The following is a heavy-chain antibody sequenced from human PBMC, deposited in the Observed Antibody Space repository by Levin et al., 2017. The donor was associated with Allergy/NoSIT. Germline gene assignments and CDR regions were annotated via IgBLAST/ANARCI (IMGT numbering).Heavy chain of an antibody. J-gene: IGHJ5*02. CDR2: IYYSGST. D-gene: IGHD3-3*01. V-gene: IGHV4-39*01. Sequence: SQTLSLTCTVSGGSISSSSYYWGWIRQPPGKGLEWIGSIYYSGSTYYNPSLKSRVTISVDTSKNQFSLKLSSVTAADTAVYYCASRYDVWSGFDPWGQGTLVTVSS. CDR1: GGSISSSSYY. CDR3: ASRYDVWSGFDP.